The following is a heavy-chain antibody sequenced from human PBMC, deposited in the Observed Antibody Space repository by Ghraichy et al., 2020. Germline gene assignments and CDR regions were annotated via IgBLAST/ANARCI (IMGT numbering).Heavy chain of an antibody. CDR2: ISYDGSNK. CDR3: AKDYDAHCGGDCSFSDY. CDR1: GFSFRSYG. V-gene: IGHV3-33*05. Sequence: GGSLRLSCAVSGFSFRSYGMHWVRQAPGKGLERVAFISYDGSNKYYADSVKGRFTISRDNSKNTLYLQMNSLRGEDTAVYYCAKDYDAHCGGDCSFSDYWGQGTLVTVSS. D-gene: IGHD2-21*02. J-gene: IGHJ4*02.